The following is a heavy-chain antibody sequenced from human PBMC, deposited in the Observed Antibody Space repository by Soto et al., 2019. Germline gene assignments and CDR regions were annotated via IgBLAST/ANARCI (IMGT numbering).Heavy chain of an antibody. D-gene: IGHD3-10*01. CDR1: GYTFTSYG. Sequence: ASVKVSCKASGYTFTSYGISWVRQAPGQGLEWMGWISAYNGNTNYAQKLQGRVTMTTDTSTSTAYMELRSLRSDDTAVYYCARGGITMVRGVTTGDYYYYMDAWGNGTTVTVSS. V-gene: IGHV1-18*01. CDR3: ARGGITMVRGVTTGDYYYYMDA. CDR2: ISAYNGNT. J-gene: IGHJ6*03.